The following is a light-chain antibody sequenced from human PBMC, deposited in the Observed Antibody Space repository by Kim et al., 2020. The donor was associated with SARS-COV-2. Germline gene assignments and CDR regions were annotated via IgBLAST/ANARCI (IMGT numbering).Light chain of an antibody. CDR3: QVWDSSPAV. Sequence: SYELTQPLSVSVALGQTARITCGGNNIGSKNVHWYQQKPGQAPVLVIYRDSNRPAGIPERFSGSNSGNTATLTISRAQAGDEADYYCQVWDSSPAVFGGGTQLTVL. J-gene: IGLJ2*01. CDR1: NIGSKN. V-gene: IGLV3-9*01. CDR2: RDS.